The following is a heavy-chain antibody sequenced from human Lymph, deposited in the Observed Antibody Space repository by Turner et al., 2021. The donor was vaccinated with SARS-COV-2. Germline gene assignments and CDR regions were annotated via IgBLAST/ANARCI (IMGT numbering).Heavy chain of an antibody. CDR1: GYTFTSYA. V-gene: IGHV1-8*02. Sequence: QVQLGQSGAGVKKPGASVKVSCRAPGYTFTSYALNRVRQATGQGLEWMGWMNPNSGNTGYAQKFQGRVTMPRNTSISTAYMALSSLRSEDTAVYYCARGRYSGGGMDVWGQGTTVTVSS. D-gene: IGHD1-26*01. CDR2: MNPNSGNT. CDR3: ARGRYSGGGMDV. J-gene: IGHJ6*02.